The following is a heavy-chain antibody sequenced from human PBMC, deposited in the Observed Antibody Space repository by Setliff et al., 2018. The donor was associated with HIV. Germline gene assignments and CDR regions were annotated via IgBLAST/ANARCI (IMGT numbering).Heavy chain of an antibody. V-gene: IGHV4-34*01. CDR3: LLDVPLILRTSPPL. D-gene: IGHD1-7*01. Sequence: TSETLSLTCVVYGGSFSDYYWSWIRQPPGKGLEWIGEINHSGNTTYNPSLKSRVTMSVDTTKNQFSLKLNTVTAADTATYYCLLDVPLILRTSPPLWGQGTPVTVSS. CDR2: INHSGNT. CDR1: GGSFSDYY. J-gene: IGHJ4*02.